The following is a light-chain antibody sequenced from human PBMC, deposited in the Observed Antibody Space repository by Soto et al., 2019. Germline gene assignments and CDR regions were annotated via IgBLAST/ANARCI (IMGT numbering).Light chain of an antibody. CDR2: GYT. Sequence: QSVLTQPPSVCGAPGQRVTISCSGNSSNIGASYDVHWYQQLPGAAPKLLIYGYTKRPSGVPDRFSGSKSGTSASLAITGLQAEDEADYYCQSYDSSLSGSYVFGTGTQLTVL. J-gene: IGLJ1*01. CDR3: QSYDSSLSGSYV. CDR1: SSNIGASYD. V-gene: IGLV1-40*01.